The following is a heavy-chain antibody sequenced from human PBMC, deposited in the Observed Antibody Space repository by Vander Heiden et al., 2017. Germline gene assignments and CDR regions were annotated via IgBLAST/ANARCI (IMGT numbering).Heavy chain of an antibody. J-gene: IGHJ4*02. D-gene: IGHD5-12*01. V-gene: IGHV4-34*01. CDR2: INNSGST. CDR3: ALPGDLEMATIGAYYFDY. CDR1: GGSFSGYH. Sequence: QVQLQQWGAGLLKPSETLSLTCAVYGGSFSGYHRSWIRQPPGKGLEWIGEINNSGSTNYHPSLKSRVTISGDTSKNQFSLKLSSVTAADTAVYYCALPGDLEMATIGAYYFDYWGQGTLVTVSS.